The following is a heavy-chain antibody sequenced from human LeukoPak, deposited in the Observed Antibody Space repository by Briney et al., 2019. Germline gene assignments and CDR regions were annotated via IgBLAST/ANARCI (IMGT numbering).Heavy chain of an antibody. J-gene: IGHJ5*02. Sequence: KPSETLSLTCAVYGGSFSGYYWSWIRQPPGKGLEWIGEINHSGSTNYNPSLKSRVTISVDTSKNQFSLKLSSVTAADTAVYYCARGGVAGTSSWGQGTLVTVSS. CDR2: INHSGST. D-gene: IGHD6-19*01. CDR1: GGSFSGYY. CDR3: ARGGVAGTSS. V-gene: IGHV4-34*01.